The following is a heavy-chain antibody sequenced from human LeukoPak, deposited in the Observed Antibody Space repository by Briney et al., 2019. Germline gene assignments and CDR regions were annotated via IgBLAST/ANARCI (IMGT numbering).Heavy chain of an antibody. CDR3: ARSTRTPRSYYGSGSGINWFDP. D-gene: IGHD3-10*01. CDR2: INHSGST. CDR1: GGSFSGYY. V-gene: IGHV4-34*01. Sequence: SETLSLTCAVYGGSFSGYYWSWIRQPPGKGLEWIGEINHSGSTNYNPSLESRGTISVDTSKNQFSLKLSSVTAADTAVYYCARSTRTPRSYYGSGSGINWFDPWGQGTLVTVSS. J-gene: IGHJ5*02.